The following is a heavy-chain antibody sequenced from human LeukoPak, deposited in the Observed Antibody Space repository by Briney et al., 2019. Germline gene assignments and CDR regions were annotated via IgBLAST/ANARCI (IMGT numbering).Heavy chain of an antibody. V-gene: IGHV4-38-2*01. CDR1: GYSISSGYY. J-gene: IGHJ3*02. CDR2: INHSGST. Sequence: SETLSLTCAVSGYSISSGYYWGWIRQPPGKGLEWIGEINHSGSTNYNPSLKSRVTISVDTSKNQFSLKLSSVTAADTAVYYCARGLGIAVAGKVNAFDIWGQGTMVTVSS. CDR3: ARGLGIAVAGKVNAFDI. D-gene: IGHD6-19*01.